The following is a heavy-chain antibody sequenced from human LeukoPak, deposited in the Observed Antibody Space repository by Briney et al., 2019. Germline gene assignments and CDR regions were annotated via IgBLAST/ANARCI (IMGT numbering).Heavy chain of an antibody. D-gene: IGHD5-18*01. CDR2: IYTSGST. V-gene: IGHV4-4*09. CDR3: ARGVPLGGYSYGYYYYYMDV. CDR1: GGSISSYY. J-gene: IGHJ6*03. Sequence: PSETLSLTCTVSGGSISSYYWSWIRQPPGKGLEWIGYIYTSGSTNYNPSLKSRVTISVDTSKNQFSLKLSSVTAADTAVYYCARGVPLGGYSYGYYYYYMDVWGKGTTVTVSS.